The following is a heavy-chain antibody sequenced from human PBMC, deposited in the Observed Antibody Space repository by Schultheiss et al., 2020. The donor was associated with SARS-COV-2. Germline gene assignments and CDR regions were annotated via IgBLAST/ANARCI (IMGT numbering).Heavy chain of an antibody. CDR3: ARGQGNMNGLYYFDS. Sequence: SETLSLSCTVSGGSVSSGSYYWSRIRQPPGKGLEWIGYVFYSGSTSYNPSLKSRVTISVDTSKNQFSLILTSVTAADTAVYFCARGQGNMNGLYYFDSWGQGTLVTVSS. CDR1: GGSVSSGSYY. V-gene: IGHV4-61*01. J-gene: IGHJ4*02. CDR2: VFYSGST. D-gene: IGHD1/OR15-1a*01.